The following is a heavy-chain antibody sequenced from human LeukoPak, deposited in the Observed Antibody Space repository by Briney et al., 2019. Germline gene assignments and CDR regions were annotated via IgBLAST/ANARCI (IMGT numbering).Heavy chain of an antibody. CDR3: ASLSPGSIAARPFDY. V-gene: IGHV1-2*02. J-gene: IGHJ4*02. CDR1: GYTFTGYY. D-gene: IGHD6-6*01. Sequence: GASVKVSCKASGYTFTGYYMHWVRQAPGQGLEWMGWINPNSGGTNYAQKFQGRVTMTRDTSISTAYMELSRLRSDDTAVYYCASLSPGSIAARPFDYWGQGTLVTVSS. CDR2: INPNSGGT.